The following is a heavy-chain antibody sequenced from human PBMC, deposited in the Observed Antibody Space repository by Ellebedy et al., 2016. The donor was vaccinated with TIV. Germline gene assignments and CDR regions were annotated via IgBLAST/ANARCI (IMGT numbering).Heavy chain of an antibody. D-gene: IGHD3-10*01. J-gene: IGHJ4*02. CDR2: FYAGGTT. CDR1: AGSISGYS. CDR3: AREWTGRWFLDY. V-gene: IGHV4-4*07. Sequence: MPGGSLRLSCTVSAGSISGYSWNWIRHTAGTELEWIGRFYAGGTTNYNPSLKSRVTVSVDTSKNHVSLSLTSVTAADTAVYYCAREWTGRWFLDYWGQGILVAVSS.